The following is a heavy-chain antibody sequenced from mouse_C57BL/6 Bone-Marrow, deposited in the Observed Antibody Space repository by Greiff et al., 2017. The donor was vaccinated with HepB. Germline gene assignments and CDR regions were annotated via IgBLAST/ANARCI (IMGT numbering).Heavy chain of an antibody. CDR3: ARSDSSGSFAY. CDR2: ISNLAYSI. CDR1: GFTFSDYG. J-gene: IGHJ3*01. D-gene: IGHD3-2*02. V-gene: IGHV5-15*01. Sequence: EVKVVESGGGLVQPGGSLKLSCAASGFTFSDYGMAWVRQAPRKGPEWVAFISNLAYSIYYADTVTGRFTISRENAKNTLYLEMSSLRSEDTAMYYCARSDSSGSFAYWGQGTLVTVSA.